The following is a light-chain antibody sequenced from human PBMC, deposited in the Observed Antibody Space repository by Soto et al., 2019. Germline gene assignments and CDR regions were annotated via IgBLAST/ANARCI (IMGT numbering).Light chain of an antibody. J-gene: IGKJ5*01. Sequence: IQITQSPSSLSASVGDRVTITCRASQSIVKHLNWYQQKPGKAPKFLIYAASSLQSGAPSRFSGSGSGTDFTLTVDSLQPEDFATYYCQQSYSSPVTFGQGTRLEIK. V-gene: IGKV1-39*01. CDR3: QQSYSSPVT. CDR2: AAS. CDR1: QSIVKH.